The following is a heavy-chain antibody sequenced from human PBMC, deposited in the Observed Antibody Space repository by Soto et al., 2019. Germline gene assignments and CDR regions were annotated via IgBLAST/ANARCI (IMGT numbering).Heavy chain of an antibody. CDR2: IYHSGST. CDR1: GGSISSGGYS. V-gene: IGHV4-30-2*01. Sequence: SETLSLTCAVSGGSISSGGYSWSWIRQPPGKGLEWIGYIYHSGSTYYNPSLKSRVTISVDRSKNQFSLKLSSVTAADTAVYYCARGHSSDFDYWGQGTLVIVSA. J-gene: IGHJ4*02. D-gene: IGHD6-25*01. CDR3: ARGHSSDFDY.